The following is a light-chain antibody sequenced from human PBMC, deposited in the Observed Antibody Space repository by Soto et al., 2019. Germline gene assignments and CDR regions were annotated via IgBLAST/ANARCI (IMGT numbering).Light chain of an antibody. V-gene: IGKV3D-20*02. J-gene: IGKJ5*01. CDR3: SQRSTWPQIT. CDR2: GVS. Sequence: EIVLTQSPGTLSLSPGKRATLSCRASQSVSSSYLAWYQQKPGQAPRLLIHGVSSRATGIPDRFSGSGSGTDFTLTISRLEPEDFAVYYCSQRSTWPQITFGQGTRLEIK. CDR1: QSVSSSY.